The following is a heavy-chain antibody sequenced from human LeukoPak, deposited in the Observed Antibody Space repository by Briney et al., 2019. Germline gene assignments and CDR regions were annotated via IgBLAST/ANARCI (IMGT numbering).Heavy chain of an antibody. V-gene: IGHV1-2*02. CDR1: GYSFTGYY. CDR3: ARRGIPVAGTAYFDL. Sequence: ASVKVSCKASGYSFTGYYMHWVRQAPGQGLEWMGWIYPKSGVTNYAQKFRGRVTMSRDTSINTVYMEVTRLRSDDTAMYYCARRGIPVAGTAYFDLWGRGTLVTVSS. D-gene: IGHD6-19*01. CDR2: IYPKSGVT. J-gene: IGHJ2*01.